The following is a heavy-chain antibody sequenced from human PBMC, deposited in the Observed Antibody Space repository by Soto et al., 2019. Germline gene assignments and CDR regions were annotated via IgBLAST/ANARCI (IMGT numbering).Heavy chain of an antibody. CDR3: ARDCGGSCYSYYYYYGMDV. Sequence: KTSETLSLTCAVSGGSISSSNWWSWVRQPPGKGLEWIGEIYHSGSTNYNPSLKSRVTISVDKSKNQFSLKLSSVTAADTAVYYCARDCGGSCYSYYYYYGMDVWGQGTTVTVSS. CDR1: GGSISSSNW. J-gene: IGHJ6*02. V-gene: IGHV4-4*02. D-gene: IGHD2-15*01. CDR2: IYHSGST.